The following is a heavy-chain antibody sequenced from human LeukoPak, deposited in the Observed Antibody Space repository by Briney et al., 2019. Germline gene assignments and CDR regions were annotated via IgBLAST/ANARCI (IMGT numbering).Heavy chain of an antibody. V-gene: IGHV4-30-2*05. Sequence: SETLSLTCAVSGGSISSGGYSWSWIRQPPGKGLEWIGYIYHSGSTYYNPSLKSRVTISVDTSKNQFSLKLSSVTAADTAVYCCARFAEPTSRRDGYNDPDYWGQGTLVTVSS. D-gene: IGHD5-24*01. CDR2: IYHSGST. J-gene: IGHJ4*02. CDR3: ARFAEPTSRRDGYNDPDY. CDR1: GGSISSGGYS.